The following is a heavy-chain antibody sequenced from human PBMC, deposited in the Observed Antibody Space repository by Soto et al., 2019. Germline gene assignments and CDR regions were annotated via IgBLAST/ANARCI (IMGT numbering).Heavy chain of an antibody. CDR1: GFSLSSNRMA. CDR3: SHIVVASLGYYFDY. CDR2: IYWDDDK. J-gene: IGHJ4*02. D-gene: IGHD5-12*01. V-gene: IGHV2-5*02. Sequence: QIILKEYGPTLVKPTQSLTLTCTFSGFSLSSNRMAVGWIRQPPGKALEWLALIYWDDDKRYSPFLKSRLTITKDTSKDPVDLTMSNMDPVETARYYCSHIVVASLGYYFDYWCQGTLVTVST.